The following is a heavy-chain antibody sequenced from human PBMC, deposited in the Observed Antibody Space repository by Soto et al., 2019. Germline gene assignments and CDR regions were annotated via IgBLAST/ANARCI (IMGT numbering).Heavy chain of an antibody. Sequence: QVQLVQSGAEVKKPGASVKVSCKASGYTFSGSVMHWVRQAPGQGLEWMGWINADNGNTKYSQKFQGRVTMTWDTSASTAYMELSSLRSEDTAIYYCASEIDATTATSLDYWGRGTLVTVSS. V-gene: IGHV1-3*01. J-gene: IGHJ4*02. D-gene: IGHD4-17*01. CDR1: GYTFSGSV. CDR2: INADNGNT. CDR3: ASEIDATTATSLDY.